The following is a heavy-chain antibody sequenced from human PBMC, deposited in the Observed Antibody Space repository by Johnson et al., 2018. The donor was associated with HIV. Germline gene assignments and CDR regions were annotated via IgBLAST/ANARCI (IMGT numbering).Heavy chain of an antibody. V-gene: IGHV3-30*02. D-gene: IGHD3-22*01. CDR1: GFTFSDYY. Sequence: QVQLVESGGGLVKPGGSLRLSCVASGFTFSDYYMSWIRQAPGKGLEWVAFIHYDGNNKYYADSVKGRFTISRDSSKNTLYLQVNSLRAEDTAVYYCAKRGSTMIGGAGAFDIWGQGTMVTVSP. CDR2: IHYDGNNK. J-gene: IGHJ3*02. CDR3: AKRGSTMIGGAGAFDI.